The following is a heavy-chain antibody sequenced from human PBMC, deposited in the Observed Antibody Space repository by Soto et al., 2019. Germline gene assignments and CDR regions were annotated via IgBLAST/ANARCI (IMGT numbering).Heavy chain of an antibody. CDR3: AADRGYSYGYFDY. V-gene: IGHV4-31*03. Sequence: QVQLQESSPRLVKPSQTLSLTCTVSGGSISSGGYYWSWIRQHPGKGLERIGYIYYSGSTYYNPSLKSRVTISVDTSKNQLSLKLSSVTAADTAIYYCAADRGYSYGYFDYWGQGTLVTVSS. D-gene: IGHD5-18*01. J-gene: IGHJ4*02. CDR1: GGSISSGGYY. CDR2: IYYSGST.